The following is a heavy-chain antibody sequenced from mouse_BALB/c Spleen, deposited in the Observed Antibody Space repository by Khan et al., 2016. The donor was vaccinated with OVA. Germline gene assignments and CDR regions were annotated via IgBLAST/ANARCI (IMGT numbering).Heavy chain of an antibody. CDR2: ISYSGST. CDR3: ARKNNYGYAVDY. CDR1: GYSITSYYA. Sequence: EVQLQESGPGLVKPSQSLSLTCTVTGYSITSYYAWNWIRQFPGNKLEWMGYISYSGSTSYNPSLKSRISITRDTSTNQFFLQLNSVTTEDTATYCCARKNNYGYAVDYWGQGTSVTVSS. D-gene: IGHD1-1*01. J-gene: IGHJ4*01. V-gene: IGHV3-2*02.